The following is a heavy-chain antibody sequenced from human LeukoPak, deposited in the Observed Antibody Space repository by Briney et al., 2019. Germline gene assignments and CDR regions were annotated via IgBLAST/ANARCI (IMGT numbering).Heavy chain of an antibody. V-gene: IGHV1-24*01. CDR3: ATTPYYYDSSGSGCY. Sequence: GASVKVSCKVSGYTLTELSMHWVRQAPGKGLEWMGGFDPEDGETIYAQKFQGRVTMTEDTSTDTAYMELSSLRSEDTAVYYCATTPYYYDSSGSGCYWGQGTLVTVSS. CDR2: FDPEDGET. J-gene: IGHJ4*02. CDR1: GYTLTELS. D-gene: IGHD3-22*01.